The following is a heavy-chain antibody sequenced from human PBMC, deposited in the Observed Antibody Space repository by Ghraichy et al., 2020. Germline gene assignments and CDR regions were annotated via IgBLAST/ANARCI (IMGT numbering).Heavy chain of an antibody. CDR1: GFAFADYA. CDR2: INWDGGNT. D-gene: IGHD1-26*01. V-gene: IGHV3-20*01. CDR3: ARDGSGSYNCDH. Sequence: GGSLRLSCVASGFAFADYAISWVRQAPGKGLEWVACINWDGGNTGYGDSVKGRFTLSRDNAKNSLYLQMNSLRAEDSALYHCARDGSGSYNCDHWGQGTLVTVSS. J-gene: IGHJ4*02.